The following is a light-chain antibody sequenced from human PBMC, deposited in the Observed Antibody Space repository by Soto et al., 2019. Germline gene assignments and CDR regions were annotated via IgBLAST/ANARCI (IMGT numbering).Light chain of an antibody. CDR2: GAF. J-gene: IGKJ4*01. CDR1: QSVSNNY. CDR3: QQYGSSPLT. Sequence: EIVLTQSPGTLSLSPGERATLSCRASQSVSNNYLAWYQQKPCQAPRLLIYGAFIRATGIPDRFSGGGSGTDFTLTISRLEPEDFAVYYCQQYGSSPLTFGGGTKVESK. V-gene: IGKV3-20*01.